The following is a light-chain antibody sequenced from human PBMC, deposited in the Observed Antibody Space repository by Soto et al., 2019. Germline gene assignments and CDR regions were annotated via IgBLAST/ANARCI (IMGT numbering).Light chain of an antibody. CDR1: QSVSSY. CDR3: QQRSNWPPMYT. Sequence: EIVLTQSPATLSLSPGEIATLSCRASQSVSSYLAWYQQKPGQAPRLLIYDASNRATGITARFSGSGSGTDFTLTISSLEPEDFAVYYCQQRSNWPPMYTFGQGTKLEIK. J-gene: IGKJ2*01. CDR2: DAS. V-gene: IGKV3-11*01.